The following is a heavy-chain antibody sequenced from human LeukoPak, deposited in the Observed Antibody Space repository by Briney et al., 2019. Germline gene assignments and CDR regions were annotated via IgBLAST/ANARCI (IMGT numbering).Heavy chain of an antibody. CDR2: ISYSGTT. CDR3: ASGSSIYGY. V-gene: IGHV4-59*01. D-gene: IGHD6-6*01. J-gene: IGHJ4*02. Sequence: SETLSLTCTVSGASISTDFWSWIRQPPGKRLEWIAYISYSGTTTYNPSLKSRVTISVDMSKNQFSLNLSSVTTADTAVYYCASGSSIYGYWGQGTLVTVSS. CDR1: GASISTDF.